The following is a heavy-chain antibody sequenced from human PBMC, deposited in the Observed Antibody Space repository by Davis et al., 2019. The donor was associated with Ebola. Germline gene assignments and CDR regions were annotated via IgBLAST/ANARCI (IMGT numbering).Heavy chain of an antibody. D-gene: IGHD1-14*01. CDR2: IVVGSGNT. J-gene: IGHJ4*02. CDR3: AASAGTVGKFDF. V-gene: IGHV1-58*02. CDR1: GFTFSSSG. Sequence: AASVKVSCKAFGFTFSSSGMHWVRQARGQRLEWIGGIVVGSGNTNYAQKFRQRLTMTRDMSTSTVYMELRSLTFEDTAVYYCAASAGTVGKFDFWGQGTLVTVSA.